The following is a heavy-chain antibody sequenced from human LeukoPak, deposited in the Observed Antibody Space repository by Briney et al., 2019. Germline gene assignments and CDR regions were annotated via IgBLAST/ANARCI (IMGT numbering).Heavy chain of an antibody. CDR1: VYTFTTYH. CDR2: MNPNSGDR. J-gene: IGHJ4*02. D-gene: IGHD6-25*01. Sequence: GASVKVSCRASVYTFTTYHINWVRQATGQGLEWMGWMNPNSGDRGYAQKFQGRVTITTDTSIGTAYMELSSLRSEDTAVYFCARTTSFTASGYDYWGQGTLVTVSS. V-gene: IGHV1-8*03. CDR3: ARTTSFTASGYDY.